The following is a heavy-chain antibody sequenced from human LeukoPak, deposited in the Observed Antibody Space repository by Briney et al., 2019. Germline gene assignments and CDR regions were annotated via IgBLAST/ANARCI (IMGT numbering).Heavy chain of an antibody. J-gene: IGHJ4*02. Sequence: GGSLRLSCAASGFTLSSYAMSWVRQAPGKGLEWVSSISASGGSTNYADSVKGRFTISRDNSKNTVYLQMNSLRAEDTAVYYCAKQLDSGNYYPTGDDYWGQGTLVTVSS. CDR3: AKQLDSGNYYPTGDDY. CDR2: ISASGGST. CDR1: GFTLSSYA. V-gene: IGHV3-23*01. D-gene: IGHD3-10*01.